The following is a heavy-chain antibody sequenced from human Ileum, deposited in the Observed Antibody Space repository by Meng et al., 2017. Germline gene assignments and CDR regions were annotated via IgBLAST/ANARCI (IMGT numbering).Heavy chain of an antibody. CDR3: ARVSYNKGSPKFDS. J-gene: IGHJ4*02. CDR1: GDSIRNGNW. D-gene: IGHD1-14*01. Sequence: QVQLQEAGPGLVKPSETLSLSCAVSGDSIRNGNWWSWVRQPPGKGLEWIGEIYESGTTNYNPSLKSRVTISVDKSKNEFSLKLSSVTAADTALYYCARVSYNKGSPKFDSWGQGTLVTVFS. CDR2: IYESGTT. V-gene: IGHV4-4*02.